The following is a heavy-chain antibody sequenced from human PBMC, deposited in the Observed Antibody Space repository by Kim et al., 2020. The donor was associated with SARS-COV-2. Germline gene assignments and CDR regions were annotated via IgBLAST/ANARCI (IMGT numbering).Heavy chain of an antibody. D-gene: IGHD3-22*01. J-gene: IGHJ4*02. CDR3: ARVYLYYDSSGYYNDY. Sequence: GGSLRLSCAASGFTFSDYYMSWIRQAPGKGLEWVSYISSSSSYTNYADSVKGRFTISRDNAKNSLYLQMNSLRAEDTAVYYCARVYLYYDSSGYYNDYWGQGTLVTVSS. CDR2: ISSSSSYT. V-gene: IGHV3-11*06. CDR1: GFTFSDYY.